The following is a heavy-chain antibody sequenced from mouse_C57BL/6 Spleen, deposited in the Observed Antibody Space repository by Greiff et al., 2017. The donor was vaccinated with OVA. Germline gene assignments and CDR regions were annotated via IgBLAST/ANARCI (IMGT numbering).Heavy chain of an antibody. CDR2: IDPENGDT. J-gene: IGHJ2*01. CDR1: GFNIKDDY. D-gene: IGHD1-1*01. Sequence: EVQLVESGAELVRPGASVKLSCTASGFNIKDDYMHWVKQRPEQGLEWIGWIDPENGDTEYASKFQGKATITADTSSNTAYLQLSSLTSEDTAVYYCTTGLLRSYFDYWGQGTTLTVSS. CDR3: TTGLLRSYFDY. V-gene: IGHV14-4*01.